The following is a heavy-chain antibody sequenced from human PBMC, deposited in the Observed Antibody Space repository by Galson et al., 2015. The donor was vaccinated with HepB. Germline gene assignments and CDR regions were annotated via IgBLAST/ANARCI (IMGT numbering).Heavy chain of an antibody. Sequence: SVKVSCKASGGTFSSYAISWVRQAPGQGLEWMGGIIPIFGTANYAQKFQGRVTITADESTSTAYMELSSLRSEDTAVYYCARPWYYYDSSGYGHFDLWGRGTLVTVSS. CDR3: ARPWYYYDSSGYGHFDL. CDR2: IIPIFGTA. V-gene: IGHV1-69*13. D-gene: IGHD3-22*01. J-gene: IGHJ2*01. CDR1: GGTFSSYA.